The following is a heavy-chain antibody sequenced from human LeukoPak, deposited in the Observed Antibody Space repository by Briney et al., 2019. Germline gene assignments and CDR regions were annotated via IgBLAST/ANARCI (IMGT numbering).Heavy chain of an antibody. CDR3: ARLARRLPYQLQGRWWFDP. Sequence: GSLRLSCAASGFSVSSDYMTWVRQAPGKGLEWIGEINHSGSTNYNPSLKSRVTISVDTSKNQFSLKLSSVTAADTAVYYCARLARRLPYQLQGRWWFDPWGQGTLVTVSS. CDR1: GFSVSSDY. CDR2: INHSGST. D-gene: IGHD2-2*01. V-gene: IGHV4-34*01. J-gene: IGHJ5*02.